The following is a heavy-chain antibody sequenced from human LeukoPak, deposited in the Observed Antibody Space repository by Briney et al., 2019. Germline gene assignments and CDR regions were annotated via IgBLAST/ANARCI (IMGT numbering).Heavy chain of an antibody. CDR1: GFTFSSYA. V-gene: IGHV3-23*01. CDR3: ARSYYYDSSHTVDY. J-gene: IGHJ4*02. D-gene: IGHD3-22*01. CDR2: VSGSGGST. Sequence: GSLRLSCAASGFTFSSYAMTWVRQAPGKGLEWVSGVSGSGGSTYYADSVKGRFTISRDNSKNTLYLQMNSLRAEDTAVYYCARSYYYDSSHTVDYWGQGTLVTVSS.